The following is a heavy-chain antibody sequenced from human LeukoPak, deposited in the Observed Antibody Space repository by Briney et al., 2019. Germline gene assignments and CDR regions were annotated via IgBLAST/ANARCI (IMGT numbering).Heavy chain of an antibody. CDR2: IYYSGNT. D-gene: IGHD2-21*01. CDR1: GGSITNYY. J-gene: IGHJ4*02. CDR3: ARDSVEGFDY. V-gene: IGHV4-59*01. Sequence: SETLSLTCTVSGGSITNYYWSWIRQPPGKGLEWIGYIYYSGNTNYNPSLKSRLTISVDTSKNQFSLKLSSVTAADTAVYYCARDSVEGFDYWGQGTLVTVSS.